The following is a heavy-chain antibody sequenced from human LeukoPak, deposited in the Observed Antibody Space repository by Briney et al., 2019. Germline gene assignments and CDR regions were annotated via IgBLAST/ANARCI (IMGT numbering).Heavy chain of an antibody. D-gene: IGHD5-18*01. Sequence: GGSLRLSCAASGVTLSSYAMSWARQAPGKGLEWVSAISGSGGSTYYADSVKGRFTISSDNSKNTLYLQMNSLRAEDTAEYYCGGGLDTAMVYFHYYRMDVWGQGTTVTVSS. CDR1: GVTLSSYA. CDR2: ISGSGGST. CDR3: GGGLDTAMVYFHYYRMDV. V-gene: IGHV3-23*01. J-gene: IGHJ6*02.